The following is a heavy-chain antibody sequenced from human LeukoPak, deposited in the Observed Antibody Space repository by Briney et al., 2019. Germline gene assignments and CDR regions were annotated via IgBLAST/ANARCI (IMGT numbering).Heavy chain of an antibody. CDR1: GYTLTELS. CDR3: ATDPVGYCSGNGCYSVDY. Sequence: GASVKVSCKVSGYTLTELSMKWVRQAPGKRLEWMGGFDPEDGETVYAQKLQGRLTMTEDTSTDTAYMELSSLRSDDTAVYYCATDPVGYCSGNGCYSVDYWGQGTLVTVSS. J-gene: IGHJ4*02. D-gene: IGHD2-15*01. CDR2: FDPEDGET. V-gene: IGHV1-24*01.